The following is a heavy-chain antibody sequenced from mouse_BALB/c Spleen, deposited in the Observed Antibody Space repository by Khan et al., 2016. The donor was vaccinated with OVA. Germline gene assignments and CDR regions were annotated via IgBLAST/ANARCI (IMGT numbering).Heavy chain of an antibody. CDR1: GFSLTSHG. Sequence: QVQLKESGPGLVAPLQSLSITCTVSGFSLTSHGVHWVRQPPGKGLEWLGVIWAGGSTNYNSALMSRLSISKDSSKSQVFLKMNSLQTDVTAMYYCARNREPDYFDYWGQGTTLTVSS. V-gene: IGHV2-9*02. CDR3: ARNREPDYFDY. CDR2: IWAGGST. J-gene: IGHJ2*01.